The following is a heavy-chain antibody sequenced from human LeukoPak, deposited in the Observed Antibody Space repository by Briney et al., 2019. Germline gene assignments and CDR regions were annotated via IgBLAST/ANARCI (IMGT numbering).Heavy chain of an antibody. CDR3: ARDWFHAIDY. Sequence: GGSLRLSCAASEFSVGSNYMTWVRQAPGKGLEWVSLIYSGGSTYYADSVKGRFTISRDNSKNTLYLQMNSLRAEDTAVYYCARDWFHAIDYWGQGTLVTVSS. CDR1: EFSVGSNY. J-gene: IGHJ4*02. CDR2: IYSGGST. V-gene: IGHV3-66*01. D-gene: IGHD2/OR15-2a*01.